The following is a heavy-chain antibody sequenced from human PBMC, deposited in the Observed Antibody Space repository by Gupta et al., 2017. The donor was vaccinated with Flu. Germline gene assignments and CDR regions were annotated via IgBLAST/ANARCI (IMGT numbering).Heavy chain of an antibody. Sequence: QVQLVQSGAEVKKPGASVRVSCNASGYTFSAYYIHWVRQAPGQGLEWMGWINPNSGATNYAQKFQGRVTLTRDTSISSAYMELSSLRSDDTAVYYCARGGSGYGFPQNFHFDYWGQGTLVTVSS. CDR3: ARGGSGYGFPQNFHFDY. D-gene: IGHD5-18*01. CDR2: INPNSGAT. J-gene: IGHJ4*02. V-gene: IGHV1-2*02. CDR1: GYTFSAYY.